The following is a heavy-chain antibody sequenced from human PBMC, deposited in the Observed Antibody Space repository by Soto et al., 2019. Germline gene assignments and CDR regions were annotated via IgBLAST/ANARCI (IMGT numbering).Heavy chain of an antibody. CDR3: ASIAARISPTKDV. Sequence: SETLSLTCAVYGGSFSGYYWSWIRQPPGKGLEWIGEINHSGSTNYNPSLKSRVTISVDTSKNQFSLKLSSVTAADTAVYYCASIAARISPTKDVWGKGTTVT. V-gene: IGHV4-34*01. CDR1: GGSFSGYY. J-gene: IGHJ6*03. D-gene: IGHD6-6*01. CDR2: INHSGST.